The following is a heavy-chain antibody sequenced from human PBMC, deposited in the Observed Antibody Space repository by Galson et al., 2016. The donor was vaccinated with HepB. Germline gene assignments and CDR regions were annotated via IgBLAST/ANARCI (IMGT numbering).Heavy chain of an antibody. Sequence: SLRLSCAASGFTFSSFTMHWVRQAPGKGLEWVAVISYDGSNKYYADSVKGRFTIFRDISKNTLYLQMNSLRAEDTAVYYCARGAHRIAYFDYWGQGTLVTVSS. J-gene: IGHJ4*02. CDR2: ISYDGSNK. D-gene: IGHD1-14*01. CDR3: ARGAHRIAYFDY. CDR1: GFTFSSFT. V-gene: IGHV3-30-3*01.